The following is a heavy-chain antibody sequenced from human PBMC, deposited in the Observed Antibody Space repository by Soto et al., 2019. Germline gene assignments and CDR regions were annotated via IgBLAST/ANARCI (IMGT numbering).Heavy chain of an antibody. J-gene: IGHJ5*02. CDR2: IYYSGST. CDR1: GGSISSYY. D-gene: IGHD4-17*01. Sequence: PSETLSLTCTVSGGSISSYYWSWIRQPPGKGLEWIGYIYYSGSTNYNPSLKSRVTLSVDTSKNQFSLKLSSVTAADTAVYYCARVGRYGDYWWFDPWGQGTLVTVSS. V-gene: IGHV4-59*01. CDR3: ARVGRYGDYWWFDP.